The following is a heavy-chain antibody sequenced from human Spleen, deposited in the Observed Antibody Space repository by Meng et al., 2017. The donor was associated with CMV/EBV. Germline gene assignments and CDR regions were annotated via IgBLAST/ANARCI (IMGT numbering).Heavy chain of an antibody. CDR3: ASYFWSGYLPGVRFDE. CDR2: INHSGST. CDR1: GGYFSGSN. V-gene: IGHV4-34*01. D-gene: IGHD3-3*01. Sequence: GGYFSGSNWSWIRQPPGKGLEWIGEINHSGSTNYNPSLKSRVTISVDTSKNQFSLKLSSVTAADTAVYYCASYFWSGYLPGVRFDEWGQGTLVTVSP. J-gene: IGHJ4*02.